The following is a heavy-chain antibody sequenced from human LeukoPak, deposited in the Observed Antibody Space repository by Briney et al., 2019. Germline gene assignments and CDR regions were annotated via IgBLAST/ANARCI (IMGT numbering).Heavy chain of an antibody. V-gene: IGHV3-48*01. D-gene: IGHD4-17*01. CDR1: GFTFSSYS. Sequence: GGSLRLSCAASGFTFSSYSMNWVRQAPGKGLEWVSYISSSGSTIYYADSVKGRFTISRDNSKNTLYLQMNSLRAEDTAVYYCAKGAHYGDYEPEPFDPWGQGTLVTVSS. J-gene: IGHJ5*02. CDR3: AKGAHYGDYEPEPFDP. CDR2: ISSSGSTI.